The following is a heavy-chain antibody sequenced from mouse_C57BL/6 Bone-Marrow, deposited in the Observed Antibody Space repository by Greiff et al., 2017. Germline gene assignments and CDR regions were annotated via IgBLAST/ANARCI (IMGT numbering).Heavy chain of an antibody. J-gene: IGHJ2*01. D-gene: IGHD2-2*01. Sequence: EVKVVESGGGLVQPKGSLKLSCAASGFSFNTYAMNWVRQAPGKGLEWVARIRSKSNNYATYYADSVKDRFTISRDDSESMLYLQMNNLKTEDTAMYYCVRHASLYGWFDYWGQGTTLTVSS. CDR2: IRSKSNNYAT. V-gene: IGHV10-1*01. CDR3: VRHASLYGWFDY. CDR1: GFSFNTYA.